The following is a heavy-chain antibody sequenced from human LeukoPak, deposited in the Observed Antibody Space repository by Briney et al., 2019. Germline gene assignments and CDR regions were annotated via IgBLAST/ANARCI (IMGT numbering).Heavy chain of an antibody. D-gene: IGHD2/OR15-2a*01. V-gene: IGHV3-30-3*01. CDR1: GFTLSAYN. J-gene: IGHJ4*02. CDR3: ARDYNRAFDS. Sequence: GGSLSLSCAASGFTLSAYNVHGVPQATGNGLVGVAIISHYGDTAPYADSMKGRFTISRDNSKNTVDLQMNSLRLEDTAVYYCARDYNRAFDSWGQGVLVTVSS. CDR2: ISHYGDTA.